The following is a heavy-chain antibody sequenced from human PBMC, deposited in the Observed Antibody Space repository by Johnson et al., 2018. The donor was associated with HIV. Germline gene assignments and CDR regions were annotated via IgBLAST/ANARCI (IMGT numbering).Heavy chain of an antibody. V-gene: IGHV3-30*02. D-gene: IGHD2-15*01. CDR2: IRYDGSNQ. J-gene: IGHJ3*02. CDR1: GFTFSSYG. Sequence: QVQLVESGGGVVQPGGSLRLSCAASGFTFSSYGMHWVRQAPGKGLEWVAFIRYDGSNQYYADSVTGRFTISRDNSKNTLYLQMNSLRAEDTAVYYCAKEYCSGGSCYLGPSGDAFDIWGQGTMVTVSS. CDR3: AKEYCSGGSCYLGPSGDAFDI.